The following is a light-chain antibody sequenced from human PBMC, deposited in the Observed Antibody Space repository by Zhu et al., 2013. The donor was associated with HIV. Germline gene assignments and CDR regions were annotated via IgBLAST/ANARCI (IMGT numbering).Light chain of an antibody. CDR2: DAS. Sequence: EIVLTQSPATLSLSPGERATLSCRASQSISNFLAWYQQIPGQAPRFLIYDASNRTTGIPARFSGSGSGTDFTLTISSLEPEDFAVYYCQQRSNWPSITFGQGTRLEIK. CDR3: QQRSNWPSIT. J-gene: IGKJ5*01. V-gene: IGKV3-11*01. CDR1: QSISNF.